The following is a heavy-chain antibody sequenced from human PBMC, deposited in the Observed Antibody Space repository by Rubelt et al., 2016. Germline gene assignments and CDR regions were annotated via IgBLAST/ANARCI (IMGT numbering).Heavy chain of an antibody. CDR3: ASEEVDDSSGYYYYFDY. D-gene: IGHD3-22*01. CDR1: GFTFGGSS. V-gene: IGHV3-48*01. J-gene: IGHJ4*02. CDR2: ISSSSSTI. Sequence: VRPGGSLRLSCAASGFTFGGSSMNWLRQAPGTGLEWVSYISSSSSTIYYADSVKGRFTISRDNAKNSLYLQMNSLRAEDTAVYYCASEEVDDSSGYYYYFDYWGQGTLVTVSS.